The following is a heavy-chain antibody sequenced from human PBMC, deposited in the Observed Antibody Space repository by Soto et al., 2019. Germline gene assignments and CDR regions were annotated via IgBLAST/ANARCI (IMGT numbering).Heavy chain of an antibody. CDR2: IRSKDYGGAT. CDR3: ARLSRVGECLPLNYYALEV. D-gene: IGHD3-10*01. V-gene: IGHV3-49*01. CDR1: RFIFSDYE. J-gene: IGHJ6*02. Sequence: GSRRRSCTPARFIFSDYELNWFRQARGKGRDRRGLIRSKDYGGATLYTASVKGRFAISRDDARRVAYLQVYSLQSEDTSVYYCARLSRVGECLPLNYYALEVLGRGTAVTFSS.